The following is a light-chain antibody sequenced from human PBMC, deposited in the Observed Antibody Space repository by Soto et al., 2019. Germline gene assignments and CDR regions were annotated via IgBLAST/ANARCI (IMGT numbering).Light chain of an antibody. CDR2: DAS. V-gene: IGKV3-11*01. CDR3: QQRSKWRT. Sequence: EIVLTQSAAAVSLYPGERATLSCRASQSVSGYLAWYQQKPGQAPRLLIYDASKRATGIPARFSGSGFGTDFTLPISSLEPKDFAVYYCQQRSKWRTFAQGTKVDIK. CDR1: QSVSGY. J-gene: IGKJ1*01.